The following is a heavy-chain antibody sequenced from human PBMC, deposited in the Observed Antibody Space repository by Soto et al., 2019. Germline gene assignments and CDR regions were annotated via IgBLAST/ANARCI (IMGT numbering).Heavy chain of an antibody. D-gene: IGHD6-6*01. CDR2: ISGSGGST. Sequence: GGSLRLSCAASGFTFSSYAMSWVRQAPGKGLEWVSAISGSGGSTYYADSVKGRFTISRDNSKNTLYLQMNSQRAEDTAVYYCATSPVPIADREGGNLDYWGQGTLVTVSS. V-gene: IGHV3-23*01. J-gene: IGHJ4*02. CDR3: ATSPVPIADREGGNLDY. CDR1: GFTFSSYA.